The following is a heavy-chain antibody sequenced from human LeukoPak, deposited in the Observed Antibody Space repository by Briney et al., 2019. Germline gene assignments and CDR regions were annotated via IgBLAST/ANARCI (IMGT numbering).Heavy chain of an antibody. CDR1: GGTFSSYA. CDR3: AREDCSSTSCPRGYFDY. V-gene: IGHV1-69*01. J-gene: IGHJ4*02. CDR2: IIPIFGTA. D-gene: IGHD2-2*01. Sequence: SVKVSCKASGGTFSSYAISWVRQAPGQGLEWMGEIIPIFGTANYAQKFQGRVTITADESTSTAYMELSSLRSEDTAVYYCAREDCSSTSCPRGYFDYWGQGTLVTVSS.